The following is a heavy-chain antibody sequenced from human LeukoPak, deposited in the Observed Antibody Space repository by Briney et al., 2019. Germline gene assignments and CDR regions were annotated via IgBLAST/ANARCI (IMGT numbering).Heavy chain of an antibody. D-gene: IGHD1-26*01. CDR3: ARDDGSYSSDY. Sequence: SETLSLTCTVSGGSISSYYWSWIRQPAGKGLEWIGRIYTSGSTNYNHPLKSRVTMSVDTSKNQLSLKLSSVTAADTAVYYCARDDGSYSSDYWGQGTLVTVSS. CDR1: GGSISSYY. CDR2: IYTSGST. V-gene: IGHV4-4*07. J-gene: IGHJ4*02.